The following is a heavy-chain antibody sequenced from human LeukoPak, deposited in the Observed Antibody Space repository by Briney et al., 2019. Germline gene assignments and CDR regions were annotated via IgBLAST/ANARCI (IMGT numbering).Heavy chain of an antibody. CDR3: ARDRTRSVGSGLGRALMLVY. CDR2: ISVTGSNI. CDR1: GFSFTGYA. V-gene: IGHV3-23*01. J-gene: IGHJ4*02. D-gene: IGHD6-6*01. Sequence: GQSLRLSCTVSGFSFTGYAFTWVCQTPGQGMDFDSIISVTGSNIYYADSVKGRFTLTTDNSKNTLDLQMNSLRSEDTAVYFCARDRTRSVGSGLGRALMLVYWGQGTLVTVSS.